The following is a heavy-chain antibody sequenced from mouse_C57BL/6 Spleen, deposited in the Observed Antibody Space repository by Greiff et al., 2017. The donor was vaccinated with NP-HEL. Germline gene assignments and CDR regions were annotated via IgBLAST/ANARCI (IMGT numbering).Heavy chain of an antibody. Sequence: VQLQQPGTELVKPGASVKLSCKASGYTFTSYWMHWVKQRPGQGLEWIGNINPSNGGTNYNEKFKSKATLTVDTSSSTAYMQLSSLTSEDSAVYYCARSPPMVSDWVAYWGQGTLVTVSA. D-gene: IGHD1-1*02. CDR2: INPSNGGT. V-gene: IGHV1-53*01. J-gene: IGHJ3*01. CDR3: ARSPPMVSDWVAY. CDR1: GYTFTSYW.